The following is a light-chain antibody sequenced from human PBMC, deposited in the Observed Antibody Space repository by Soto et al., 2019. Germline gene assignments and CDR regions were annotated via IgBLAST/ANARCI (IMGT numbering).Light chain of an antibody. Sequence: DIQMTQSPSAMSASVGDRVTITCRASQDITNYLAWYQQKPGTVPKRLIYAASSLQFGVPSRFSGSGSGTEFTLTISSLQPEDFATYYCLQHNSYPLTFGGGTKVDIK. V-gene: IGKV1-17*03. CDR3: LQHNSYPLT. J-gene: IGKJ4*01. CDR1: QDITNY. CDR2: AAS.